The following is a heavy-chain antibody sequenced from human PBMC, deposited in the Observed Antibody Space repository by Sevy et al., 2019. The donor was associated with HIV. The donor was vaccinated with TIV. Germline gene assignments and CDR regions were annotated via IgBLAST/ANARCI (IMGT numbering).Heavy chain of an antibody. CDR1: GYTFTGYY. CDR3: ARDTRLGELSLFDY. V-gene: IGHV1-2*02. J-gene: IGHJ4*02. Sequence: ASVKVSCKASGYTFTGYYMHWVRQAPGQGLEWMGWINPNSGGTNYAQKFQGRVTMTRDTSISTAYMELSRLRSDDTAVYYCARDTRLGELSLFDYWGQGTLVTVSS. CDR2: INPNSGGT. D-gene: IGHD3-16*02.